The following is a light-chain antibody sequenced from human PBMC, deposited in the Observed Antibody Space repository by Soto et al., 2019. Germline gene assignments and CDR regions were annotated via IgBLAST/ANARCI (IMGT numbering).Light chain of an antibody. J-gene: IGKJ1*01. V-gene: IGKV1-12*01. CDR2: AAS. CDR3: QQANSFPWT. CDR1: QGISSW. Sequence: DIQMTQSPSSVSASVGDRVTMTCRASQGISSWLVWYQQKPGKAPKLLIYAASSLQSGVPSRFSGSGSGTDFTLTISGLQPEDLATYYCQQANSFPWTFGQGTKVDNK.